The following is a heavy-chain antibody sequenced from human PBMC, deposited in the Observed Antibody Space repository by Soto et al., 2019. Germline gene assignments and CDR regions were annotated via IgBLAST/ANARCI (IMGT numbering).Heavy chain of an antibody. CDR1: GFTFSSYG. V-gene: IGHV3-30*18. J-gene: IGHJ4*02. D-gene: IGHD3-9*01. CDR2: ISYDGSNK. CDR3: AKDPITPDILAGYYTPPPFDY. Sequence: GGSLRLSCAASGFTFSSYGMHWVRQAPGKGLEWVAVISYDGSNKYYADSVKGRFTISRDNSKNTLYLQMNSLRADDTAVYFCAKDPITPDILAGYYTPPPFDYWGQGTLVTASS.